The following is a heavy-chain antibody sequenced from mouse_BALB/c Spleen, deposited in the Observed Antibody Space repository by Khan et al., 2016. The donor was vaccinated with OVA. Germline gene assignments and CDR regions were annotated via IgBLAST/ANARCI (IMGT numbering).Heavy chain of an antibody. J-gene: IGHJ3*01. V-gene: IGHV1S136*01. Sequence: VQLQQSGPELVKPGASVKMSCKASGYTFTSYVMHWVKQKPGLGLEWIGYIYPFNDDTKYNEKFKDKATLTSDKSSSTAYMELSSLTSEDSAVYYGATVDTYYVWFAYGGQGTVVTVAA. CDR3: ATVDTYYVWFAY. D-gene: IGHD1-1*01. CDR1: GYTFTSYV. CDR2: IYPFNDDT.